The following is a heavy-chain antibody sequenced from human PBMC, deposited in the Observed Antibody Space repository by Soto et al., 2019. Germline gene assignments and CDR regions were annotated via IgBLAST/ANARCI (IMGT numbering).Heavy chain of an antibody. J-gene: IGHJ4*02. Sequence: QVQLVQSGAEVKKPGSSVKVSCKASGGTFSSYTISWVRQAPGQGLEWMGRIIPILGIANYAQKFQGRVTITADKSTSTAYMELSSLRSEDRAVYYWARDEGGGDYWGQGTLVTVSS. CDR3: ARDEGGGDY. D-gene: IGHD3-16*01. CDR1: GGTFSSYT. V-gene: IGHV1-69*08. CDR2: IIPILGIA.